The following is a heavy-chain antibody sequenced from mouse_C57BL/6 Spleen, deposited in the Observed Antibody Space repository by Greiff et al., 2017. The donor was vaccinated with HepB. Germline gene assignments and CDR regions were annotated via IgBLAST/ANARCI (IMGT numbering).Heavy chain of an antibody. V-gene: IGHV5-17*01. CDR1: GFTFSDYG. CDR2: ISSGSSTI. Sequence: EVQVVESGGGLVKPGGSLKLSCAASGFTFSDYGMHWVRQAPEKGLEWVAYISSGSSTIYYADTVKGRFTISRDNAKNTLFLQMTSLRSEDTAMYYCARIYDGCYHYAMDYWGQGTSVTVSS. J-gene: IGHJ4*01. D-gene: IGHD2-3*01. CDR3: ARIYDGCYHYAMDY.